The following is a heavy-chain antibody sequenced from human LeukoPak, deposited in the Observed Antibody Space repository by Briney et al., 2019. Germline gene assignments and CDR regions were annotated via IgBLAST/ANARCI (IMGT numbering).Heavy chain of an antibody. CDR1: GGSISSSSYY. D-gene: IGHD3-22*01. Sequence: SETLSLTCTVSGGSISSSSYYWGWIRQPPGKGLEWIGSIYYSGSTYYNPSLKSRVTISVNTSKSQFSPKLSSVTAADTAVYYCATQPITMIVVVKPSYFDYWGQGTLVTVSS. J-gene: IGHJ4*02. CDR2: IYYSGST. V-gene: IGHV4-39*01. CDR3: ATQPITMIVVVKPSYFDY.